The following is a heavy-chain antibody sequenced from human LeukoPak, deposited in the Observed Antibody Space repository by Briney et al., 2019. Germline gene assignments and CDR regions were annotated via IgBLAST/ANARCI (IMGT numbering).Heavy chain of an antibody. V-gene: IGHV3-48*04. CDR1: GFTFSSYS. CDR2: ISSGSSTI. D-gene: IGHD2-2*01. J-gene: IGHJ4*02. Sequence: PGGSLRLFCAASGFTFSSYSMNWVRQAPGKGLEWVSYISSGSSTIYYADSAKGRFTISRDSAKNSLYLQMNSLRAEDTAVYYCAKDSAVVPAAALGYWGQGTLVTVSS. CDR3: AKDSAVVPAAALGY.